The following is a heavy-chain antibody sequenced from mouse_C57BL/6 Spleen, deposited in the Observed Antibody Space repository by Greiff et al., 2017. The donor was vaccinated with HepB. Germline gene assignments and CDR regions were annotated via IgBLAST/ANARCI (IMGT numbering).Heavy chain of an antibody. CDR2: IYPYNGVS. V-gene: IGHV1-31*01. J-gene: IGHJ4*01. CDR1: GYSFTGYY. Sequence: EVMLVESGPELVKPGASVKISCKASGYSFTGYYMHWVKQSHGNILDWIGYIYPYNGVSSYNQKFKGKATLTVDKSSSTAYMELRSLTSEDSAVYYCARFGVSMGMDYWGQGTSVTVSS. D-gene: IGHD1-1*02. CDR3: ARFGVSMGMDY.